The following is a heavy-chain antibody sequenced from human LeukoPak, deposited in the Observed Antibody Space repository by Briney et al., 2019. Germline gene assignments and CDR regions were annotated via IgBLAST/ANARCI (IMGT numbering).Heavy chain of an antibody. Sequence: GGSLRLSCAASGFTFSSYSMNWVRQAPGKGLEWVSSISSSSSYIYYADSVKGRFTISRDNSKNTLYLQMNSLRAEDTAVYYCAKDHPTIVVVPAAPLHFDYWGQGTLVTVSS. D-gene: IGHD2-2*01. V-gene: IGHV3-21*01. CDR1: GFTFSSYS. CDR2: ISSSSSYI. J-gene: IGHJ4*02. CDR3: AKDHPTIVVVPAAPLHFDY.